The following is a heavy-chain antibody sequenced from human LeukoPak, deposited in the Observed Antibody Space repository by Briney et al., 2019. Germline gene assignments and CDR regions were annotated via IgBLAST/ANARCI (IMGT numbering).Heavy chain of an antibody. CDR2: ITNDVGST. CDR3: VRIPAAIGFSDY. Sequence: PGGSLRLSCSASGFIFSSYAMYWVRQAPGKRLEYVSAITNDVGSTFYADSVKGRFTISRDNSENTLYLQMSSLRAEDTAVYCCVRIPAAIGFSDYWGQGTLVTVSS. J-gene: IGHJ4*02. D-gene: IGHD2-2*01. CDR1: GFIFSSYA. V-gene: IGHV3-64D*06.